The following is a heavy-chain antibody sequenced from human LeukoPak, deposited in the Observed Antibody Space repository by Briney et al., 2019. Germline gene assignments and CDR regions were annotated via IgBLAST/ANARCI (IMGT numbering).Heavy chain of an antibody. D-gene: IGHD4-17*01. J-gene: IGHJ5*02. CDR1: GDTFSSYA. CDR2: IIPIFGTA. Sequence: GASVKVSCKASGDTFSSYAISWVRQAPGQGLEWMGGIIPIFGTANYAQKFQGRVTITADESTSTAYMELSSLRSEDTAVYYCARVQGGDYEDWFDPWGQGTLVTVSS. V-gene: IGHV1-69*13. CDR3: ARVQGGDYEDWFDP.